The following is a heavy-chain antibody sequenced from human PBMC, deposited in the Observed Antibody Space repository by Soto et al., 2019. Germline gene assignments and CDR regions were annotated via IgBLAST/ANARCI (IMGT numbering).Heavy chain of an antibody. V-gene: IGHV4-39*01. CDR2: ISYTGTT. CDR1: GGSIRSISYY. CDR3: ARRPRIAARSRHDDESNYFDF. Sequence: SETLSLTCPFSGGSIRSISYYWDWIRQPPGQGLEWIGSISYTGTTSYNTSLMSPVTISADTSKNQFPRKLSSVTAADTAVFSCARRPRIAARSRHDDESNYFDFWGQGTLVTVSS. J-gene: IGHJ4*02. D-gene: IGHD6-6*01.